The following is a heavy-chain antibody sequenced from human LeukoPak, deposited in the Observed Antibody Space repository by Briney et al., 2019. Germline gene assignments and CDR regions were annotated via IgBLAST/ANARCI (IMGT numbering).Heavy chain of an antibody. Sequence: ASVKVSCKASGYTFTSYGISWVRQAPGQGLEWMGWISAYNGNTNYAQKLQGRVTMTTDTSTSTAYMELRSLRSDDTAVYYCARAAPGYYDFWSGYYLDYWGQGTLVTVSS. CDR2: ISAYNGNT. V-gene: IGHV1-18*01. D-gene: IGHD3-3*01. CDR1: GYTFTSYG. CDR3: ARAAPGYYDFWSGYYLDY. J-gene: IGHJ4*02.